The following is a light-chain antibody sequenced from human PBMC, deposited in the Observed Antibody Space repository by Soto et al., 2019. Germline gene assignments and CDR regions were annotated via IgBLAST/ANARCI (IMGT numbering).Light chain of an antibody. J-gene: IGKJ5*01. CDR2: DAS. CDR1: QDISNY. CDR3: QQYYRYLSA. Sequence: DTQLAHKTSSLCRAGGERRSSRSQASQDISNYLNWYQQKPGKAPKLLIYDASTLQSGVPSRFSGSGSGTDFTLACSCLQSEDFATHYSQQYYRYLSAFGQGTRLEIK. V-gene: IGKV1-16*01.